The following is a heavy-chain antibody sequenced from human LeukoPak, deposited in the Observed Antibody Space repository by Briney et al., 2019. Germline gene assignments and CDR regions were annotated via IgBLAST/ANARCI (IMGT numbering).Heavy chain of an antibody. CDR1: GGSISSGGYS. CDR3: ARGRRFLEWEGPFDY. J-gene: IGHJ4*02. Sequence: SETLSLTCAVSGGSISSGGYSWSWIRQPPGKGLEWIGYIYHSGSTYYNPSLKSRVTISVDRSKNQFSLKLSSVTAADTAVYYCARGRRFLEWEGPFDYWGQGTLVTVSS. CDR2: IYHSGST. D-gene: IGHD3-3*01. V-gene: IGHV4-30-2*01.